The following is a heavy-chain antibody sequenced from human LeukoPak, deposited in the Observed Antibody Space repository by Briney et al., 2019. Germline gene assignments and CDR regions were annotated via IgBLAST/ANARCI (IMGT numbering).Heavy chain of an antibody. CDR1: GFTFSSYI. Sequence: GGSLRLSCAASGFTFSSYIMNWVRQAPGKGLEWVSSISSSGTYIYYADSVKGRFTISRDNAKNSLYLQMDSLRAEDTAVYYCARYYLYTGTYFEPYWGQGTLVTVSS. J-gene: IGHJ4*02. V-gene: IGHV3-21*01. CDR3: ARYYLYTGTYFEPY. CDR2: ISSSGTYI. D-gene: IGHD1-26*01.